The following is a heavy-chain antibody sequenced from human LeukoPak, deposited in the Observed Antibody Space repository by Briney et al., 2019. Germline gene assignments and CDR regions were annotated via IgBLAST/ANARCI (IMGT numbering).Heavy chain of an antibody. Sequence: GSLRLSCAASGFTFSDYYMSWIRQAPGKGLEWVSYISSSGSTIYYADSVKGRFTISRDNAKNSLYLQMNSLRAEDTAVYYCARPPPYYGSSRPFAFDIWGQGIMVTVSS. CDR3: ARPPPYYGSSRPFAFDI. V-gene: IGHV3-11*01. CDR1: GFTFSDYY. J-gene: IGHJ3*02. CDR2: ISSSGSTI. D-gene: IGHD3-10*01.